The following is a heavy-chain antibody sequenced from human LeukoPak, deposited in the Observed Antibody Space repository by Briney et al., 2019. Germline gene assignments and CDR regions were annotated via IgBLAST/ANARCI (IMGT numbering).Heavy chain of an antibody. J-gene: IGHJ4*02. Sequence: SVKVSCKASGGTFSSYAISWVRQAPGQGLEWMGGIIPIFGTADYAQKFQGRVTITTDESTSTAYMELSSLRSEDTAVYYCARGDYYGSGSYDYWGQGTLVTVPS. CDR1: GGTFSSYA. V-gene: IGHV1-69*05. D-gene: IGHD3-10*01. CDR2: IIPIFGTA. CDR3: ARGDYYGSGSYDY.